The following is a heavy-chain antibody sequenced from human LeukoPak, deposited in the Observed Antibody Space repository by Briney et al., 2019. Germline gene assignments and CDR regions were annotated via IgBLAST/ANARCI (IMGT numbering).Heavy chain of an antibody. V-gene: IGHV3-30*04. CDR2: ISYDGSNK. CDR3: ARTASGSYYDY. CDR1: GFTFSSYA. Sequence: GGSLRLSCAASGFTFSSYAMHWVRQAPGKGLEWVAVISYDGSNKYYADSVKGRFTISRDNSKNTLYLQMNSLRAEDTAVYYCARTASGSYYDYWGQGTLVTVSS. J-gene: IGHJ4*02. D-gene: IGHD1-26*01.